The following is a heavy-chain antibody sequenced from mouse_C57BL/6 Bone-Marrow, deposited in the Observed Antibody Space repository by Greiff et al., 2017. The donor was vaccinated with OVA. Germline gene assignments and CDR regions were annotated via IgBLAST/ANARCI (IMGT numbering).Heavy chain of an antibody. CDR1: GFNIKDDY. D-gene: IGHD1-1*01. CDR2: IDPENGDT. Sequence: VQLQQSGAELVRPGASVKLSCTASGFNIKDDYMHWVKQRPEQGLEWIGWIDPENGDTEYDSKFQGKATITADTYSITAYLQLSNLTSEDTAVDCCTTHVPTTGRAMDYWGQGTSVTVSS. V-gene: IGHV14-4*01. CDR3: TTHVPTTGRAMDY. J-gene: IGHJ4*01.